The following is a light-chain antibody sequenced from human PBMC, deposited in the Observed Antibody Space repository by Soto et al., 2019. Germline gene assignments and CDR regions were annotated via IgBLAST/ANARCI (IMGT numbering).Light chain of an antibody. CDR1: SSNIGAGYE. CDR3: QSYDSSLSGYV. CDR2: ENN. V-gene: IGLV1-40*01. Sequence: QSVLTQPPSVSEAPGQRVTISCTGSSSNIGAGYEAHWYQQVPGTAPKLLIYENNTRPSGVPDRFSGSKSGTSASLAITGRQAEDEAEYYCQSYDSSLSGYVFGTGTKLTVL. J-gene: IGLJ1*01.